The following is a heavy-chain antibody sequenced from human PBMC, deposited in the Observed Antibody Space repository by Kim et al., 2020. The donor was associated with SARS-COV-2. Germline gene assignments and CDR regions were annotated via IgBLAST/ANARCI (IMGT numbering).Heavy chain of an antibody. V-gene: IGHV4-34*01. CDR3: ARGREYYDSSGYYYGGYYFDY. CDR1: GGSFSGYY. D-gene: IGHD3-22*01. Sequence: SETLSLNCAVYGGSFSGYYWSWIRQPPGKGLEWIGEINHSGSTNYNPSLKSRVTISLDTSKNQFSLKLSSVTAAATAVYYCARGREYYDSSGYYYGGYYFDYCGQGTLVTVSS. J-gene: IGHJ4*02. CDR2: INHSGST.